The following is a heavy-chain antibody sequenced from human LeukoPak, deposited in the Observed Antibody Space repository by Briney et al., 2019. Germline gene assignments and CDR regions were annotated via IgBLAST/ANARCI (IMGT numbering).Heavy chain of an antibody. J-gene: IGHJ4*02. D-gene: IGHD3-22*01. CDR3: ARRVGYYYDSSGYYEPHFDY. Sequence: GESLKISCKGSGYSFTSYWIGWVRQMPGKGLEWMGIIYPGDSDTRYSPSFQGQVTISANKSISTAYQQWSSLKASDTAMYYCARRVGYYYDSSGYYEPHFDYWGQGTLVTVSS. V-gene: IGHV5-51*01. CDR1: GYSFTSYW. CDR2: IYPGDSDT.